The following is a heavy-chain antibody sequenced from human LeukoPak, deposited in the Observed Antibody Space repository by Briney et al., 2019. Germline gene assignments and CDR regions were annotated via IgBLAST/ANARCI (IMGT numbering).Heavy chain of an antibody. CDR3: ARDLHSTGWFDP. CDR2: TYGDGSST. J-gene: IGHJ5*02. CDR1: GFTFSSYW. V-gene: IGHV3-74*01. Sequence: GGSLRLSCAASGFTFSSYWMHWVRQVPGKGLVWVSRTYGDGSSTTYADSVKGRFTISRDNAKNTLYLQMNSLRAEDTAVYYCARDLHSTGWFDPWGQGTLVTVSS. D-gene: IGHD1-14*01.